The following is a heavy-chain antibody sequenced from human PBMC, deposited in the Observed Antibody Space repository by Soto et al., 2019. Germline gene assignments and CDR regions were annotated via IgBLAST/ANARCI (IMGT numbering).Heavy chain of an antibody. D-gene: IGHD4-17*01. CDR1: GFTFSSYS. V-gene: IGHV3-21*01. CDR2: MSSSGSYI. CDR3: AIEGYRDYGDLEY. Sequence: EVQLVESGGGLVKPGGSLRLSCAASGFTFSSYSMNWVRQAPGKGLEWVSSMSSSGSYIFYADSVKGRFTISRHNAKNSLYLQMNSLRACDTAVYYCAIEGYRDYGDLEYWGQGTLVTVSS. J-gene: IGHJ4*02.